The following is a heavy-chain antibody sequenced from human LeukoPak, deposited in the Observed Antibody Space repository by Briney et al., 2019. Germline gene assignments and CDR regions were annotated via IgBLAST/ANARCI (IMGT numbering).Heavy chain of an antibody. Sequence: GEPLKISCKGSGYRFTNYWIGWVRQMPGKGLEWMGIIYPGDSDTRYSPFFQGQATISSDKSSGTAYLQWSSLKASDSAIYYCARSMSAAVPAVFDYWGQGTLVTVSS. D-gene: IGHD2-2*01. CDR1: GYRFTNYW. CDR3: ARSMSAAVPAVFDY. CDR2: IYPGDSDT. J-gene: IGHJ4*02. V-gene: IGHV5-51*01.